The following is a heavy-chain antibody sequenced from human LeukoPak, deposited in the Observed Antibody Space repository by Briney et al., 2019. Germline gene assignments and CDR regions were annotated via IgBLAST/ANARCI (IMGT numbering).Heavy chain of an antibody. CDR3: ARDPKQQLVLDY. D-gene: IGHD6-13*01. V-gene: IGHV3-33*08. CDR2: IWYDGSNK. CDR1: GFTFNSYG. J-gene: IGHJ4*02. Sequence: GGSLRLSCAASGFTFNSYGMHWVRQAPGKGLEWVAVIWYDGSNKYYADSVKGRFTISRDNSKNTLYLQMNSLRAEDTAVYYCARDPKQQLVLDYWGQGTLVTVSS.